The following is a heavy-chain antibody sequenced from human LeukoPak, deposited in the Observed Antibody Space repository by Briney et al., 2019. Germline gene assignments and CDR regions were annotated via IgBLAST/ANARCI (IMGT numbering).Heavy chain of an antibody. Sequence: ASVKVSCKASGYTFTSYDINWVRQATGHGLEWMGWMNPNSGNTGHAQKFQDRITMTWSTSMSTAYMELSSLRSEDTAVYYCARPRGSDWEPFDYWGQGTLVTVSP. CDR3: ARPRGSDWEPFDY. D-gene: IGHD6-19*01. CDR2: MNPNSGNT. J-gene: IGHJ4*02. V-gene: IGHV1-8*01. CDR1: GYTFTSYD.